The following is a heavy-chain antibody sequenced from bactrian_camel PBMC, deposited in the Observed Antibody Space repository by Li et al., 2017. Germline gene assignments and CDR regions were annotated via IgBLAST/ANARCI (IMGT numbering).Heavy chain of an antibody. V-gene: IGHV3-3*01. CDR3: AVDFDLVDFRKGLDFGY. CDR2: FDLEGES. D-gene: IGHD4*01. CDR1: GSASRYRRYC. Sequence: HVQLVESGGGSVQAGGSLRLSCTVSGSASRYRRYCMAWFRQAPGKEREGVAGFDLEGESTYNDAVAGRFTISQDLAKNTLHLQMNSLKQDDTAMYYCAVDFDLVDFRKGLDFGYWDQGTQVTVS. J-gene: IGHJ6*01.